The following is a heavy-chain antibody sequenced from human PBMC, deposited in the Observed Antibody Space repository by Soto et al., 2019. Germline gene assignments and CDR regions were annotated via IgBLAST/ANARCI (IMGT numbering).Heavy chain of an antibody. CDR2: VGGNGLDT. CDR1: GFIFSNYA. CDR3: AGRTGYPFDY. V-gene: IGHV3-23*01. D-gene: IGHD3-9*01. J-gene: IGHJ4*02. Sequence: EVQLLESGGGLVQPGGSLRLSCAASGFIFSNYAMNWVRQAPGKGLEWVSAVGGNGLDTYYADSVKGRFTISRDNSKNTLYLQMNSRRAEDTDVYYCAGRTGYPFDYWGQGTVVTVSS.